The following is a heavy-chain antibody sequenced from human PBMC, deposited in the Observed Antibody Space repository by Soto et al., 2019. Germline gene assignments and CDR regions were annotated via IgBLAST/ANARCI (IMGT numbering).Heavy chain of an antibody. CDR2: IKQDGSEK. V-gene: IGHV3-7*01. Sequence: SCAASGFTFSSYWMSWVRQAPGKGLEWVANIKQDGSEKYYVDSVKGRFTISRDNAKNSLYLQMNSLRAEDTAVYYCARVALVAGRYFDYWGQGTLVTVSS. CDR1: GFTFSSYW. D-gene: IGHD6-19*01. CDR3: ARVALVAGRYFDY. J-gene: IGHJ4*02.